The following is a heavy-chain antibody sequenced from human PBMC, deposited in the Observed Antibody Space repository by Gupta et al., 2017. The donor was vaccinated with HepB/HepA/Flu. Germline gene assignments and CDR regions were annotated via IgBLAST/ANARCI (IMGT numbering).Heavy chain of an antibody. CDR2: ISGSGGNT. CDR1: GFSFSTYA. D-gene: IGHD1-20*01. J-gene: IGHJ4*02. V-gene: IGHV3-23*01. Sequence: EVQLLASGGDLVHPGGSLRISCSASGFSFSTYAMGWARQAPGKGPEWVSEISGSGGNTYYADSVKGRFSISRDNSKSTLYLQMNSLKVEDTAVYYCAKDLTGTYGDYLDYWGQGTPVAVSA. CDR3: AKDLTGTYGDYLDY.